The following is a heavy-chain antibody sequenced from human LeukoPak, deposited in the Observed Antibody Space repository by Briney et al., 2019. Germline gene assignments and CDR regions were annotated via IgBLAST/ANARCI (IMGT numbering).Heavy chain of an antibody. Sequence: PSETLSLTCTVSGGSISSYYWSWIRQPPGKGLEWIGYIYYSGSTNYNPSLKSRVTISVDTSKNQFSLKLSSLTAADTAVYYCARRAPESNHYGMYVWGQGTTVTVSS. J-gene: IGHJ6*02. V-gene: IGHV4-59*01. CDR3: ARRAPESNHYGMYV. CDR1: GGSISSYY. CDR2: IYYSGST. D-gene: IGHD1-14*01.